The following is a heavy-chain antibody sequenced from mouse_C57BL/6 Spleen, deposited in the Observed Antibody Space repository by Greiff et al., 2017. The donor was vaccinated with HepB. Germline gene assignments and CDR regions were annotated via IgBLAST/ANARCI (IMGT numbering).Heavy chain of an antibody. J-gene: IGHJ4*01. CDR3: ARSRGSYYDDAMDY. CDR2: IYWDDDK. Sequence: QVQLKESGPGILQSSQTLSLTCSFSGFSLSTSGMGVSWIRQPSGKGLEWLAHIYWDDDKRYNPSLKSRLTISKDTSRNQVFLKITSVDTADTATYYCARSRGSYYDDAMDYWGQGTSVTVSS. D-gene: IGHD2-4*01. V-gene: IGHV8-12*01. CDR1: GFSLSTSGMG.